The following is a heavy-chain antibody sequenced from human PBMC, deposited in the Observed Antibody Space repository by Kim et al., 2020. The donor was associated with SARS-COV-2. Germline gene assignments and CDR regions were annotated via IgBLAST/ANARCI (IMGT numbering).Heavy chain of an antibody. Sequence: FHGRVTITADESTSTAYMELSSLRSEDTAVYYCAKWVGNYYGSGSYYFDYWGQGTLVTVSS. V-gene: IGHV1-69*01. J-gene: IGHJ4*02. CDR3: AKWVGNYYGSGSYYFDY. D-gene: IGHD3-10*01.